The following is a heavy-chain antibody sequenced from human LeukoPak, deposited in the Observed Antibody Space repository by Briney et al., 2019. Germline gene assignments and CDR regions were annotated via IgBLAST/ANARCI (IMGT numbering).Heavy chain of an antibody. J-gene: IGHJ4*02. Sequence: SEPLSLTCTVSGGSISNYYWRWIRQPPRKGLEWIGFIYYSETTHYNPSLKRRVTMSVATSNNQFSLRVSSVTAADTAIYYCARHSGASPHYFDYWGQGALVTVSS. CDR3: ARHSGASPHYFDY. V-gene: IGHV4-59*08. D-gene: IGHD1-26*01. CDR2: IYYSETT. CDR1: GGSISNYY.